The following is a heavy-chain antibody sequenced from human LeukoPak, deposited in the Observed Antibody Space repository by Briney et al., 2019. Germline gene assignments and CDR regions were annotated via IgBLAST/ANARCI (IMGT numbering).Heavy chain of an antibody. D-gene: IGHD3-16*02. J-gene: IGHJ4*02. V-gene: IGHV3-23*01. CDR3: AKDDGSLGSRLN. CDR1: GFTFSSYA. CDR2: ISGSGGST. Sequence: GGSLRLSCAASGFTFSSYAMSGVRQAPGRGLEGVSAISGSGGSTYYAYSVKGRFTIYRDKSHNTLYLQMNRLRAEDTAVYYCAKDDGSLGSRLNWGQGALVTVSS.